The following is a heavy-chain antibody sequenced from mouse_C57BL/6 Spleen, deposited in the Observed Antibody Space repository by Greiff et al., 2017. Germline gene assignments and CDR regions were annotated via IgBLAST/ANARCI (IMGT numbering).Heavy chain of an antibody. Sequence: QVQLQQPGAELVRPGSSVKLSCKASGYTFTSYWMAWVKQRPGQGLEWIGNIYPSDSETHYNQKFKDKATLTVDKSSSTASMQLSSLTSEDSAVYYCARSGRAWFADWGQAALVSVAA. CDR1: GYTFTSYW. D-gene: IGHD3-1*01. CDR2: IYPSDSET. CDR3: ARSGRAWFAD. J-gene: IGHJ3*01. V-gene: IGHV1-61*01.